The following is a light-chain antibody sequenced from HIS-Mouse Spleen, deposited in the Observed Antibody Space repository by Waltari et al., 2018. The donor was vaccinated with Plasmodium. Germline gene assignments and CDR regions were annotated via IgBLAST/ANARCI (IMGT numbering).Light chain of an antibody. V-gene: IGKV6-21*01. J-gene: IGKJ3*01. CDR3: HQRSSLPFT. CDR2: YAS. CDR1: QSIGSS. Sequence: EIVLTQFPAFQSVTPKDKVTITYRASQSIGSSLHWYQQKPDQSPKLLIKYASQSFSGVPSRFSGSGSGTDFTITINSLEAEDAATYYCHQRSSLPFTFGPGTKVDIK.